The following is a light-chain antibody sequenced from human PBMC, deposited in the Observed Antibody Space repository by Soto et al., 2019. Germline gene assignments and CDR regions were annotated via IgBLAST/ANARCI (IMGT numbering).Light chain of an antibody. Sequence: DIQMTQSPSSVSASVGDRVTITCRASPGVSTWLAWYQQKPGKAPNLPIYTASSLQSGVPSRFSGSGSGTDVTLTISSLQPEDFATYYCQQTTTFPLTFGGGTKVEI. V-gene: IGKV1D-12*01. CDR3: QQTTTFPLT. CDR2: TAS. J-gene: IGKJ4*01. CDR1: PGVSTW.